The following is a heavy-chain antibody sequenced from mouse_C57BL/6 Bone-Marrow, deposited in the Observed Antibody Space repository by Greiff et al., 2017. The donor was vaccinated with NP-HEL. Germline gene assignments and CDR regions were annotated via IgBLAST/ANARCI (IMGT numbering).Heavy chain of an antibody. D-gene: IGHD1-1*01. CDR3: ASGDYYGSSPWFAY. J-gene: IGHJ3*01. CDR1: GYTFTSYW. CDR2: IHPNSGST. Sequence: QVQLQQPGAELVKPGASVKLSCKASGYTFTSYWMHWVKQRPGQGLEWIGMIHPNSGSTNYNEKFKSKATLTVDKSSSTAYMQLISLTSEDSAVYYCASGDYYGSSPWFAYWGQGTLVTVSA. V-gene: IGHV1-64*01.